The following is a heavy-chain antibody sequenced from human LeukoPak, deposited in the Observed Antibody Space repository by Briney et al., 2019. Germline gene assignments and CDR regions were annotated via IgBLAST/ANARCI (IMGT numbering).Heavy chain of an antibody. CDR3: ARARYVNSFYAFDI. Sequence: SETLSLTCTVSGGSISSYYWSWIRLPPGKGLEWIGSLSKSGNTNYSPSLKSRVTIFGDTSKNQFFLKRSSVTAADTAVYYCARARYVNSFYAFDIWGQGTLVTVSS. D-gene: IGHD3-9*01. CDR1: GGSISSYY. V-gene: IGHV4-59*01. CDR2: LSKSGNT. J-gene: IGHJ3*02.